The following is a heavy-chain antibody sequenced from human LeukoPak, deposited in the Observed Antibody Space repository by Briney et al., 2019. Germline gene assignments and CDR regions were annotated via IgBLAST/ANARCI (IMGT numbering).Heavy chain of an antibody. Sequence: APVKVSCKASGYTFTSYGISWVRQAPGQGLEWMGRISAYNGNTNYAQKLQGRVTMTTDTSTSTAYMELRSLRSDDTAVYYCAREGYSYAKDPNYYYYGMDVWGQGTTVTVSS. CDR1: GYTFTSYG. V-gene: IGHV1-18*01. D-gene: IGHD5-18*01. J-gene: IGHJ6*02. CDR3: AREGYSYAKDPNYYYYGMDV. CDR2: ISAYNGNT.